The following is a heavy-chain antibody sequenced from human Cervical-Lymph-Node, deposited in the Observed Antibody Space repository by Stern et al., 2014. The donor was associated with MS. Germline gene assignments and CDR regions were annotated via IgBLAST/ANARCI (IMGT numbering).Heavy chain of an antibody. J-gene: IGHJ6*02. Sequence: QVQLVESGAEVKKPGASVKVSCKASGYTFPSYAMHWVRQAPGQRLERMGWINAGNGNTKYSQKFQGRVTITRDTSASTAYMELSSLRSEDTAVYYCASPERFLEWLPNYGMDVWGQGTTVTVSS. D-gene: IGHD3-3*01. CDR1: GYTFPSYA. V-gene: IGHV1-3*01. CDR3: ASPERFLEWLPNYGMDV. CDR2: INAGNGNT.